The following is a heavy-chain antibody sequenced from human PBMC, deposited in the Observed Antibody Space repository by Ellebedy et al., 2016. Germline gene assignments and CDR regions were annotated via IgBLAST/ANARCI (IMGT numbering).Heavy chain of an antibody. D-gene: IGHD3-16*01. V-gene: IGHV3-33*01. CDR2: IWHDGSDR. CDR1: GFTFSNYG. CDR3: ARALDRWGYFDY. Sequence: GESLKISXAASGFTFSNYGMHWVRQAPGKGLEWVAVIWHDGSDRFHADSVKGRFTISRDNSKNTLYLEMNSLRVEDTAVYYCARALDRWGYFDYWGQGTLVTVSS. J-gene: IGHJ4*02.